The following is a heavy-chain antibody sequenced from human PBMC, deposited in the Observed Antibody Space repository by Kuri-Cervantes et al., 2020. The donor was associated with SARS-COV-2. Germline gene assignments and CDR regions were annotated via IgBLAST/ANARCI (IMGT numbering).Heavy chain of an antibody. V-gene: IGHV3-74*01. CDR1: GFPFRSYW. Sequence: GGSLRLSCAASGFPFRSYWMHWVRQAPGKGLVWVSRTNSDGISTSYADSVKGRFTISRDNAKNTLYLQLNSLGAEDTAVYYCARGGVVTADWYFDLWSRGTLVTVSS. J-gene: IGHJ2*01. D-gene: IGHD2-21*02. CDR2: TNSDGIST. CDR3: ARGGVVTADWYFDL.